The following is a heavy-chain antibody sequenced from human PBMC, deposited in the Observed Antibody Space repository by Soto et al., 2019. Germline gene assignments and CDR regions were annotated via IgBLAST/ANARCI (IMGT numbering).Heavy chain of an antibody. CDR1: GFTFSSYA. J-gene: IGHJ4*02. V-gene: IGHV3-30-3*01. Sequence: QVQLVESGEGVVQPGRSLRLSCAASGFTFSSYAMHWVRQAPGKGLEWVAVISYDGSNKYYADSVKGRFTISRDNSKNTLYLQMNSLRAEDTAVYYCARERFWGQGTLVTVSS. CDR2: ISYDGSNK. CDR3: ARERF.